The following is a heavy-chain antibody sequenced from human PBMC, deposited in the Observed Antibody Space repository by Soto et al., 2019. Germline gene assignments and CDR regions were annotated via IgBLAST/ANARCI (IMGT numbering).Heavy chain of an antibody. CDR3: ARVAVAARPRWYNWFDP. Sequence: QEQLVQSGAEVKKPGASVKVSCMTSGYTFTDYDINWVRQATGQGLEWSGWMNPNSGETGYAQKFQGRVTLTRGLSLSTAYLELSSLTSDDTAIYFCARVAVAARPRWYNWFDPWGQGTLVTVSS. V-gene: IGHV1-8*01. CDR2: MNPNSGET. D-gene: IGHD2-15*01. CDR1: GYTFTDYD. J-gene: IGHJ5*02.